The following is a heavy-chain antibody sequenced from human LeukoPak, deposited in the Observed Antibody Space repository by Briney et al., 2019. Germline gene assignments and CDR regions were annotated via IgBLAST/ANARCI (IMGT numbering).Heavy chain of an antibody. J-gene: IGHJ3*02. Sequence: PSETLSLTCTVSGGSISSYYWSWIRQPAGKGLERIGRIYTSGSTNYNPSLKSRVTMSVDTSKNQFSLKLSSVTAADTAVYYCARADFWSGYPHDAFDIGGQGTMVTVSS. D-gene: IGHD3-3*01. CDR1: GGSISSYY. V-gene: IGHV4-4*07. CDR2: IYTSGST. CDR3: ARADFWSGYPHDAFDI.